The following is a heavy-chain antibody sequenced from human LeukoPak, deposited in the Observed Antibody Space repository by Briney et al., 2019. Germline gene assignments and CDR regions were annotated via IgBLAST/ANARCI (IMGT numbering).Heavy chain of an antibody. V-gene: IGHV4-34*01. J-gene: IGHJ4*02. D-gene: IGHD1-26*01. CDR1: GGSFSGYY. Sequence: PSETLSLTCAVYGGSFSGYYWSWIRQPPGKGLEWIGSIYYSGSTYYNPSLKSRVTISVDTSKNQFSLKLSSVTAADTAVYYCARHFGEWELFFDYWGQGTLVTVSS. CDR3: ARHFGEWELFFDY. CDR2: IYYSGST.